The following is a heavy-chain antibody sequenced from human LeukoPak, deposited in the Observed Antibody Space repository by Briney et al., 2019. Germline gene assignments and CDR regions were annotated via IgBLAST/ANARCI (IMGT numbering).Heavy chain of an antibody. CDR1: GGSISSGSYY. J-gene: IGHJ4*02. CDR3: ARRVFGSSSYRPFDY. D-gene: IGHD6-13*01. V-gene: IGHV4-39*01. Sequence: PSETLSLTCTVSGGSISSGSYYWGWIRQPPGKGLEWVVSIHYSGSTYYNPSLKSRVTISVDTSKNQFTLKLSSVTAADTAVYYCARRVFGSSSYRPFDYWGQGTLVTVSS. CDR2: IHYSGST.